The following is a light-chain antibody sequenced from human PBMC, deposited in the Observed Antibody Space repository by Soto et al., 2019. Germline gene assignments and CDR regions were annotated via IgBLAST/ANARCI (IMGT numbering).Light chain of an antibody. V-gene: IGKV3-15*01. J-gene: IGKJ1*01. Sequence: EIVMTQFPATLSASPGESAILSCRASQSVSSSLAWYQQKPGQAPRLLIYGASTRATGIPARVSGSGSGTDVTLTISRLEPEEFAVDYGQQYGSSSWTFGQGTKVDIK. CDR3: QQYGSSSWT. CDR2: GAS. CDR1: QSVSSS.